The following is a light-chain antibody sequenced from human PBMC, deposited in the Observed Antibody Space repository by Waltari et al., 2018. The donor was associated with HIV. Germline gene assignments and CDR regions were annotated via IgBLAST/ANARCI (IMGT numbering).Light chain of an antibody. V-gene: IGLV1-40*01. CDR1: TSNIGDDYD. Sequence: QSVLTQPPSVSGAPGQRVTVSCTGNTSNIGDDYDIHWYQQVPGTAPKLVIYDNNNRPSGVPDRFSGSKSGASASLIIAGLQAEDEANYFCQSYDSSLSASVFGGGTKLTVL. J-gene: IGLJ3*02. CDR3: QSYDSSLSASV. CDR2: DNN.